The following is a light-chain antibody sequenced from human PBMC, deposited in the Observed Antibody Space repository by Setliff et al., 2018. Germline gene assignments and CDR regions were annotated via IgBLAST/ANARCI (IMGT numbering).Light chain of an antibody. J-gene: IGLJ2*01. CDR1: NSNIGSNS. CDR2: NND. V-gene: IGLV1-47*01. CDR3: AARDDIVSSVV. Sequence: QSVLTQTPSASGTPGQRVAISCSGSNSNIGSNSVSWFQQLPGTAPNLLIYNNDRWPSGYPGRFSGSKSGTSASLAISGLRSEDEAEYFCAARDDIVSSVVFGGGTKVTVL.